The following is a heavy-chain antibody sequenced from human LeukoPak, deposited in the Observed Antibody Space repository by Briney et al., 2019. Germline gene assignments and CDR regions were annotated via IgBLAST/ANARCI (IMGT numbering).Heavy chain of an antibody. CDR1: GYSITSGYY. Sequence: PSETLSLTCAVSGYSITSGYYWSWIRQSPGKGLEWIGYISNSGSTNYNPSLKSRVTISVDTSKNQFSLRLSSVTAADTAVYSCARHCGSCHGGGSDCYTFDYWGQGTLVTVSS. CDR3: ARHCGSCHGGGSDCYTFDY. D-gene: IGHD2-21*02. CDR2: ISNSGST. J-gene: IGHJ4*02. V-gene: IGHV4-38-2*01.